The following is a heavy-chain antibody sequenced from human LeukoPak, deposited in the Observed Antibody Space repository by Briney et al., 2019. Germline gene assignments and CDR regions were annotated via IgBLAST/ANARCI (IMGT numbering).Heavy chain of an antibody. CDR2: IYPGDSNT. J-gene: IGHJ3*02. CDR1: GYRFTNYW. D-gene: IGHD3-10*01. V-gene: IGHV5-51*01. CDR3: ARHGVRGLNDAFDI. Sequence: GESLKISCKGSGYRFTNYWIGWVRQMPRKGLEWMGIIYPGDSNTRYSPSFQGQVTISADKSISTAYLQWSSLKASDTAMYYRARHGVRGLNDAFDIWGQGTMVTVSS.